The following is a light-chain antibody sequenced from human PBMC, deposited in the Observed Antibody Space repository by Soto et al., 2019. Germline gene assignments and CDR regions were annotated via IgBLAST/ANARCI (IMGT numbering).Light chain of an antibody. CDR2: DAS. Sequence: EIVMTQSPVTLSVSPGERATLSCRASQSVSSDLAWYQQKPGQAPKLLIYDASTRATGIPARFSGSGFGTDFTLTISSLEPEDAAVYYCQQRSNWPPITFGQGTRLEIK. CDR1: QSVSSD. J-gene: IGKJ5*01. CDR3: QQRSNWPPIT. V-gene: IGKV3-11*01.